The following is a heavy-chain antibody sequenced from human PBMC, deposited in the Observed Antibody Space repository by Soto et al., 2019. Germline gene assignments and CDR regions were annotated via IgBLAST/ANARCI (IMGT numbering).Heavy chain of an antibody. D-gene: IGHD1-26*01. CDR2: IYHSGST. Sequence: SETLSLTCAVSGYSISSGYYWGWIRQPPGKGLELIGSIYHSGSTYYNPSLKSRVTISVDTSKNQFSLKLSSVTAADTAVYYCSRIGWELRADWFDPWGQGTLVTV. CDR1: GYSISSGYY. V-gene: IGHV4-38-2*01. CDR3: SRIGWELRADWFDP. J-gene: IGHJ5*02.